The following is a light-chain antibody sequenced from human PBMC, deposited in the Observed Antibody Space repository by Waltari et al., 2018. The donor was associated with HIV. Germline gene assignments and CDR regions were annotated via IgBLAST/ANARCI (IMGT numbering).Light chain of an antibody. J-gene: IGLJ3*02. CDR2: SND. CDR3: TTWDSSVTAWV. V-gene: IGLV1-47*02. Sequence: QSVLTPPPSASGTPGQRVTISCSGSRSNIGSDFVYWYQQLPGTAPKLLIYSNDQRPSGVPDRFSGSKSGTSASLAISGLRSEDEADYYCTTWDSSVTAWVFGGGTKLTVL. CDR1: RSNIGSDF.